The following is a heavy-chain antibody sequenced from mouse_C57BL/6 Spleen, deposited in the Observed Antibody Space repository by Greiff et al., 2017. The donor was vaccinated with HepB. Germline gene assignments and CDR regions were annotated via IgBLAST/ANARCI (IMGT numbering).Heavy chain of an antibody. CDR3: ARSDYGSSDDYYAMDY. Sequence: VQLQQSGAELAKPGASVKLSCKASGYTFTSYWMHWVKQRPGQGLEWIGYINPSSGYTKYNQKFKDKATLTADKSSSTAYMQLSSMTYEDAAVYYWARSDYGSSDDYYAMDYWGQGTSVTVSS. CDR2: INPSSGYT. CDR1: GYTFTSYW. D-gene: IGHD1-1*01. J-gene: IGHJ4*01. V-gene: IGHV1-7*01.